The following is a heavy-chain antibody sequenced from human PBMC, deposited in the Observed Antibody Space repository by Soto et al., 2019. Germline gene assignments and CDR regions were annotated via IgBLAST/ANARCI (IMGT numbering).Heavy chain of an antibody. J-gene: IGHJ6*04. CDR3: XXXXXXRVPGDYYYGMDV. V-gene: IGHV3-53*01. CDR2: IYTGGGT. Sequence: EVQLVESGGGLIQPGGSLRLSCAASGLTVSSNYMNWVRQAPGKGLEWVSLIYTGGGTYYADSVKGRFTVSRDNSKNTLYLQMNSLRAEDTAXXXXXXXXXXRVPGDYYYGMDVXXXXXXXTVXS. CDR1: GLTVSSNY. D-gene: IGHD3-3*01.